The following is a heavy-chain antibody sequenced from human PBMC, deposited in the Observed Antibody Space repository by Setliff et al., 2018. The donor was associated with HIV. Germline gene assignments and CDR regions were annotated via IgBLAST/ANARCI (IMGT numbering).Heavy chain of an antibody. CDR3: ARKSTLRYYYGSGSLDAFDI. CDR1: GGLFSGYH. Sequence: ASETLSLTCAVYGGLFSGYHWSWIRQPPGKGLEWIGEINHSGSTNYNPSLKSRVTMSVDTSNNQFSLELSSVTAADTAVYYCARKSTLRYYYGSGSLDAFDIWGQGTKVTVSS. CDR2: INHSGST. J-gene: IGHJ3*02. V-gene: IGHV4-34*01. D-gene: IGHD3-10*01.